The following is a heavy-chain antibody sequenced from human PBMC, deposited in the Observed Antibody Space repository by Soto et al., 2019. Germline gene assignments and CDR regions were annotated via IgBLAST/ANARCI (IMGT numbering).Heavy chain of an antibody. CDR2: IWYDGSNK. V-gene: IGHV3-33*01. CDR1: GFTFSSYG. J-gene: IGHJ4*02. CDR3: ARSLYSSDWNRAFDF. Sequence: GGSLRLSCAASGFTFSSYGMHWVRQAPGKGLEWVAVIWYDGSNKYYADSVKGRFTISRDNSKNTLYLQMNSLRAEDTAVYYCARSLYSSDWNRAFDFWGQGTLVTAPQ. D-gene: IGHD1-1*01.